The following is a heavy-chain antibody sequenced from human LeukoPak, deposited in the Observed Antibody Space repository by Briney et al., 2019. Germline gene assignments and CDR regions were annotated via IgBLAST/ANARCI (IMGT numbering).Heavy chain of an antibody. J-gene: IGHJ3*02. CDR1: GFSLSTSGVG. D-gene: IGHD2-15*01. CDR3: AHTVTYSLGDAFDI. Sequence: SGPTLVNPTQTLTLTCTFSGFSLSTSGVGVGWFRQPPRKALEWLALIYWDDTKRYSPSLKNRLTITQDTSNKQVVLTMTNMDPVDTATYYCAHTVTYSLGDAFDIWGQGTMVTVSS. V-gene: IGHV2-5*02. CDR2: IYWDDTK.